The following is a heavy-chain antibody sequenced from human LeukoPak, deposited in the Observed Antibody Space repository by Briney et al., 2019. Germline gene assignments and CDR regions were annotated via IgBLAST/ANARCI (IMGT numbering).Heavy chain of an antibody. CDR3: ARDRYYYGMDA. CDR2: IYSGGYT. CDR1: GFTVSSNY. V-gene: IGHV3-66*01. J-gene: IGHJ6*02. Sequence: GGSLRLSCAASGFTVSSNYMSWVRQAPGKGLEWVSVIYSGGYTYYADSVKGRFTISRGNAKNSLYLQMNSLRAEDTAVYYCARDRYYYGMDAWGQGTTVTVSS.